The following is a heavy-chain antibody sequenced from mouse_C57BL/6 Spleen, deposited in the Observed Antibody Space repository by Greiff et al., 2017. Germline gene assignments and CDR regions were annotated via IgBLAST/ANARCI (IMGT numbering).Heavy chain of an antibody. V-gene: IGHV3-6*01. CDR3: ARDLRSYAMDY. CDR1: GYSITSGYY. Sequence: EVKLVESGPGLVKPSQSLSLTCSVTGYSITSGYYWNWILQFPGNKLEWMGYISYDGSNNYNPSLKNRISITRDPSKNQFFLKLNSVTTEDTATYYCARDLRSYAMDYWGQGTSVTVSS. CDR2: ISYDGSN. J-gene: IGHJ4*01.